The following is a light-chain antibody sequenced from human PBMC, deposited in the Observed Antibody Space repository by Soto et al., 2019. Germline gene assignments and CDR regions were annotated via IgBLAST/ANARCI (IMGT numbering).Light chain of an antibody. V-gene: IGKV1-33*01. J-gene: IGKJ5*01. Sequence: DIQMTQSPSSLSESVGARVTITCQASQNINNYLNWYQQKPGRAPKLLIYDASYLEAGVPSRFRGSGSGTDFTFTISRLQPEDIATYYCQQYENLPTFGQGTRLEIK. CDR3: QQYENLPT. CDR1: QNINNY. CDR2: DAS.